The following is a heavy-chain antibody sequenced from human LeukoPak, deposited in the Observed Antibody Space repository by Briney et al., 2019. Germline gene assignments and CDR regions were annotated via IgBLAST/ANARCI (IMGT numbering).Heavy chain of an antibody. Sequence: SQTLSLTCTVSGGSISSGGYYWSWIRQPPGKGLEWIGYIYHSGSTYYNPSLKSRVTISVDRSKNQFSLKLSSVTAADTAVYYCARALFNPNFDYWGQGTLVTVSS. CDR1: GGSISSGGYY. CDR3: ARALFNPNFDY. V-gene: IGHV4-30-2*01. CDR2: IYHSGST. J-gene: IGHJ4*02.